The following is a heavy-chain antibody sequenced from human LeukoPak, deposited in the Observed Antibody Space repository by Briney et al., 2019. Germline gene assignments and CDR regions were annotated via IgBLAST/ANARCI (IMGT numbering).Heavy chain of an antibody. J-gene: IGHJ6*03. Sequence: SETLSLTCTVSGGSISSYSWNWIRQPPGKGLEWIGYIYYTGSTNYNPSLKSRVTVSVDTSKNQFSLKLTSVTAADTAVYYCARSPGSAEYRHYYYMDVWGKGTTVTISS. CDR1: GGSISSYS. D-gene: IGHD2-15*01. V-gene: IGHV4-59*01. CDR3: ARSPGSAEYRHYYYMDV. CDR2: IYYTGST.